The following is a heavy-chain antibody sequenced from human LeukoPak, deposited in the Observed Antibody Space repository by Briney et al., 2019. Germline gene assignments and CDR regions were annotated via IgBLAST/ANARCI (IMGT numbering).Heavy chain of an antibody. J-gene: IGHJ3*02. Sequence: WETLPLTCTVSGVSISSSNFFWVWLPPPPGKALEWFASIFYSGSTYYNLSIKGRGTISVDTSKNQFALRLSSVSAADTAVYYGASHRSAIVVGPVGGEVRDAFDIWGQGTMVPVSS. CDR3: ASHRSAIVVGPVGGEVRDAFDI. V-gene: IGHV4-39*01. CDR1: GVSISSSNFF. CDR2: IFYSGST. D-gene: IGHD2-2*01.